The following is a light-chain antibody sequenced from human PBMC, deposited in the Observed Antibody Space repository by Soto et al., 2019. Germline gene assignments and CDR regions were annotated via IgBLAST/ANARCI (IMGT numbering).Light chain of an antibody. CDR1: QSVSSNY. CDR2: DVS. V-gene: IGKV3-20*01. CDR3: QQYGISPT. J-gene: IGKJ1*01. Sequence: DIVLTQSPGTLSLSPGERATLSCRSSQSVSSNYLAWYQQKPDQAPRLVIYDVSGRATGIPDRFSGSGSGTDFTLTISRLEPEDSAVYYCQQYGISPTFVQGTKVEI.